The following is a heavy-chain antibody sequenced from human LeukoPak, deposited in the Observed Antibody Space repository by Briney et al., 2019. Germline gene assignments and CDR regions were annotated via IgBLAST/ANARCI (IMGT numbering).Heavy chain of an antibody. CDR3: AGVGTAAAEGLDY. J-gene: IGHJ4*02. CDR1: GGSISSSSYY. CDR2: IYYSGST. Sequence: SETLSLTCTVSGGSISSSSYYWGWICQPPGKGLAWIGSIYYSGSTYYNPSLKSRVTISVDTSKNQFSLKLSSVTAADTAVYYCAGVGTAAAEGLDYWGQGTLVTVSS. D-gene: IGHD6-13*01. V-gene: IGHV4-39*01.